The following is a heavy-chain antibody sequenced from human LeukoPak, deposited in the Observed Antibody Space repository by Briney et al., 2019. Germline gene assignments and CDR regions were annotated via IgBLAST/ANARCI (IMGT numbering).Heavy chain of an antibody. CDR3: ARVSIYDYGDY. CDR2: ISSSPSYI. J-gene: IGHJ4*02. Sequence: GGSLRLSCAASGFTFSSYSMNWVRQAPGKGPEWVSSISSSPSYIYYADSVKGRFTISRDNAKNSLFLQMNSLRAEDTAVYYCARVSIYDYGDYWGQGALVTVSS. V-gene: IGHV3-21*01. D-gene: IGHD3-16*01. CDR1: GFTFSSYS.